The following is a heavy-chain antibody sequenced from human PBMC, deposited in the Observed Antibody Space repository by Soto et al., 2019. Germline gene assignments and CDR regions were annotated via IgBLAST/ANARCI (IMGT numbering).Heavy chain of an antibody. CDR3: ASDPQYYWNDP. CDR1: GGTFSSYA. V-gene: IGHV1-69*12. J-gene: IGHJ5*02. Sequence: QVQLVQSGAEVKKPGSSVKVSCKASGGTFSSYAISWVRQAPGQGLEWMGGIIPIFGTANYAQKFQGRVTHTADASTGTAYMEVSSLRAEDTAVYYWASDPQYYWNDPWGQGTLVTVSS. CDR2: IIPIFGTA. D-gene: IGHD2-2*01.